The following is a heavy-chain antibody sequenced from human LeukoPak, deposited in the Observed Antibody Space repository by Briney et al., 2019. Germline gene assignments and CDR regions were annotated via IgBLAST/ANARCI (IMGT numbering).Heavy chain of an antibody. Sequence: GGSLRLSCAASGFTFSSYAMSWVRQAPGKGLEWVSAISGSGGSTYYADSVKGRFTISRDNSKNTLYLLMNSLRAEDTAVYYCAKAPNSGYDPAEYYFDYWGQGTLVTVSS. J-gene: IGHJ4*02. CDR2: ISGSGGST. CDR3: AKAPNSGYDPAEYYFDY. CDR1: GFTFSSYA. V-gene: IGHV3-23*01. D-gene: IGHD5-12*01.